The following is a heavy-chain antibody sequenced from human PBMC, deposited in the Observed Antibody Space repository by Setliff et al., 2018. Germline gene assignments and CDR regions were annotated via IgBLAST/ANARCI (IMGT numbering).Heavy chain of an antibody. J-gene: IGHJ6*02. CDR2: IYHSGST. V-gene: IGHV4-39*07. CDR1: GGSISSSSYY. CDR3: ARGLRGWPYYGMDV. D-gene: IGHD6-19*01. Sequence: SETLSLTCTVSGGSISSSSYYWGWIRQPPGKGLEWIGYIYHSGSTYYNPSLKSRVTISVDRSKNQFSLKLSSVTAADTAVYYCARGLRGWPYYGMDVWGQGTTVTVSS.